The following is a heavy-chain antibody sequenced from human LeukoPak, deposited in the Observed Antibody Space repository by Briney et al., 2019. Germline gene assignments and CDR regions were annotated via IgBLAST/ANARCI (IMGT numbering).Heavy chain of an antibody. V-gene: IGHV3-7*01. CDR2: IRQDGGEK. J-gene: IGHJ5*02. Sequence: PGGSLRLSCAASGFSFSSYWMMWVRQTPGKALEWVANIRQDGGEKYYVDSAKGRFTISRDNAKNSLYLQMNSLRAEDTAVYYCARDWFNWFDPWGQGTLVTVSS. CDR1: GFSFSSYW. D-gene: IGHD3-9*01. CDR3: ARDWFNWFDP.